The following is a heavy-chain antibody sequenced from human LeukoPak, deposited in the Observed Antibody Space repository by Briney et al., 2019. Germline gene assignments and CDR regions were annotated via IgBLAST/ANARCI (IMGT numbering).Heavy chain of an antibody. Sequence: GGSLRLSCVASGFTFTNYAMSWVRQAPGKGLEWVSAITGSDGTSHYADSVKGRFTISRDNSKNTLYLQVNSLRAEDTAVYYCAKWGDYDTLTGYYVPDYWGQGTLVTVSS. D-gene: IGHD3-9*01. CDR3: AKWGDYDTLTGYYVPDY. CDR2: ITGSDGTS. V-gene: IGHV3-23*01. J-gene: IGHJ4*02. CDR1: GFTFTNYA.